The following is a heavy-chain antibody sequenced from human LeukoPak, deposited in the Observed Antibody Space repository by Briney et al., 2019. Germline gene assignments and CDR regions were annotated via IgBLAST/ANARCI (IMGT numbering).Heavy chain of an antibody. D-gene: IGHD1-26*01. CDR1: GFTFTSSA. Sequence: GTSVKVSCKASGFTFTSSAVQWVRQARGQRLEWIGWIVVGSGNTNYAQKFQERVTITRDMSTSTAYMELSSLRSEDTAVYYCAAPSGSYYYYYCMDVWGKGTTVTVSS. J-gene: IGHJ6*03. V-gene: IGHV1-58*01. CDR3: AAPSGSYYYYYCMDV. CDR2: IVVGSGNT.